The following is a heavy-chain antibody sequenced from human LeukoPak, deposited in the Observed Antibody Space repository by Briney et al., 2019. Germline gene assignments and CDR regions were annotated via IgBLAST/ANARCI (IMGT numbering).Heavy chain of an antibody. CDR2: LSYDGGDK. CDR1: GFAFSSYG. D-gene: IGHD6-13*01. V-gene: IGHV3-30*18. J-gene: IGHJ4*02. Sequence: PGGSLRLSCAASGFAFSSYGMHWVRQAPGKGLEWVAVLSYDGGDKHYTDSVKGRFTISRDNSKNTLYLQMNSLRAEDTAVYYCAKGSAGTTSRLFDYWGQGTLVTVSS. CDR3: AKGSAGTTSRLFDY.